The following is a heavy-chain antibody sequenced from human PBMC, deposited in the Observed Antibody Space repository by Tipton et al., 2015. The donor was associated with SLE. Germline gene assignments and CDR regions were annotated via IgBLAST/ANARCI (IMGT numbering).Heavy chain of an antibody. CDR1: GLSLNIYV. V-gene: IGHV3-48*01. J-gene: IGHJ4*02. CDR2: ISNSVATI. Sequence: SLRLSCAASGLSLNIYVMNWVRPAPGKGLEWPSYISNSVATIFYAASVQGRFTISRDNAKNSVFLQMDSLRAEDTAVYYCAYDRSGFRHRLDHWGQGALVTVSS. CDR3: AYDRSGFRHRLDH. D-gene: IGHD3-22*01.